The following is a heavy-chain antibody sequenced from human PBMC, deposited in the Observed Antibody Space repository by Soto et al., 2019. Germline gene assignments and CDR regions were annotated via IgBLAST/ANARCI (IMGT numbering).Heavy chain of an antibody. Sequence: GASVKVSCKASGYTFTGYYMHWVRQAPGQGLEWMGWINPNSGGTNYAQKFQGWVTMTRDTSISTAYMELSRLRSDDTAVYYCARVNSYAQEIWFDPWGQGTLVTVSS. CDR1: GYTFTGYY. D-gene: IGHD5-18*01. J-gene: IGHJ5*02. V-gene: IGHV1-2*04. CDR2: INPNSGGT. CDR3: ARVNSYAQEIWFDP.